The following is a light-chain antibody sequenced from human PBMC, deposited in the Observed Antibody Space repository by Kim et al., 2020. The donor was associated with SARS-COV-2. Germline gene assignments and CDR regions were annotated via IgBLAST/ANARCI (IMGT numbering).Light chain of an antibody. CDR1: QSVSSH. CDR3: QQSSTWPLT. V-gene: IGKV3-11*01. Sequence: EIVLTQSPATLSLSPGERGTLSCRASQSVSSHLAWYQQKLGQTPRLLIYEASNRATGIPARFSGSGSGTDFTLTISSLEPEDFAVYYCQQSSTWPLTFGGGTKVDIK. CDR2: EAS. J-gene: IGKJ4*01.